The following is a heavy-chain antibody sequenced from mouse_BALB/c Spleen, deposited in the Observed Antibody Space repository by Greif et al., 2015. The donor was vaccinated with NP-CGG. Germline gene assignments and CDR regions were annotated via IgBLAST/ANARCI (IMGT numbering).Heavy chain of an antibody. Sequence: EVKLMESGGDLVKPGGSLKLSCAASGFTFSSYGMSWVRQTPDKRLEWVATISSGGSYTYYPDSVKGRFTISRDNAKNALYLQMSRLKSEDTAMYYCTRHDGNYAMDYWGQGTSVTVSS. CDR1: GFTFSSYG. J-gene: IGHJ4*01. D-gene: IGHD1-1*01. CDR2: ISSGGSYT. CDR3: TRHDGNYAMDY. V-gene: IGHV5-6*01.